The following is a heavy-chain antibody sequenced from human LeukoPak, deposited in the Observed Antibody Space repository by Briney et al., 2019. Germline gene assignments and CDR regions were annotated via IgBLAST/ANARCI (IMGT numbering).Heavy chain of an antibody. J-gene: IGHJ4*02. CDR1: GGSFSGYY. Sequence: SSETLSLTCAVYGGSFSGYYWNWIRQPPGKGLEWIGEINHSGSTNYNPSLKSRVTISVDTSKNQFSLKLSSVTAADTAVYYCASGGYSSGWYGSGSYWGQGTLVTVSS. CDR3: ASGGYSSGWYGSGSY. V-gene: IGHV4-34*01. D-gene: IGHD6-19*01. CDR2: INHSGST.